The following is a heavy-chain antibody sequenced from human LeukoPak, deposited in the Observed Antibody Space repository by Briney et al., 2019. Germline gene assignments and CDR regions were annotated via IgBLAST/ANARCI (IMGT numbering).Heavy chain of an antibody. Sequence: PGGSLRLSCAASGFTVSSNYMTWVRQAPGKGLEWVSIIYSGGSTSYADSVKGRFTISRDNSKNTLYLQMNSLRAEDTAVYYCARDVTLDYWGQGTLVTVSS. CDR3: ARDVTLDY. CDR1: GFTVSSNY. D-gene: IGHD2-21*02. CDR2: IYSGGST. V-gene: IGHV3-53*01. J-gene: IGHJ4*02.